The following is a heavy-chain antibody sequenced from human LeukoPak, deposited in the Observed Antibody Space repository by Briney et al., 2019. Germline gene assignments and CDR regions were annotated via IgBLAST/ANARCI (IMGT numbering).Heavy chain of an antibody. CDR2: IYYSGST. Sequence: PSETLSLTCTVSGGSVSSGSYYWSWIRQPPGKGLEWIGYIYYSGSTNYNPSLKSRVTISVDTSKNQFSLKLSSVTAADTAVYYCARETVAGPSNWFDPWGQGTLVTVSS. CDR1: GGSVSSGSYY. CDR3: ARETVAGPSNWFDP. V-gene: IGHV4-61*01. J-gene: IGHJ5*02. D-gene: IGHD6-19*01.